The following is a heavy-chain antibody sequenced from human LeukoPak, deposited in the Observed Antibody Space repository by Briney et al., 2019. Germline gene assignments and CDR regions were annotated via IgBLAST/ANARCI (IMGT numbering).Heavy chain of an antibody. J-gene: IGHJ4*02. CDR2: INPSGGST. CDR1: RYTFPSYY. CDR3: ASGQLWFGELDY. Sequence: ASVKVSCKASRYTFPSYYMHWVRQAPRQGREWMGIINPSGGSTSYAQKLQGRVTMTRDTSTSTVYMELSSVRSEDTAVYYCASGQLWFGELDYWGQGTLVTVSS. D-gene: IGHD3-10*01. V-gene: IGHV1-46*04.